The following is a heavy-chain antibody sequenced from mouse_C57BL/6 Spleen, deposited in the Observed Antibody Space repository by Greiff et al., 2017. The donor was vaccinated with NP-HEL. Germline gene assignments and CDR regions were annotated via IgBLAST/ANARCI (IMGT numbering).Heavy chain of an antibody. V-gene: IGHV2-9*01. Sequence: VKLMESGPGLVAPSQSLSITCTVSGFSLTSYGVDWVRQPPGKGLEWLGVIWGGGSTNYNSALMSRLSISKDNSKSQVFLKMNSLQTDDTAMYYCARLIYYEYGEGYAMDYWGQGTSVTVSS. CDR1: GFSLTSYG. D-gene: IGHD2-4*01. CDR3: ARLIYYEYGEGYAMDY. J-gene: IGHJ4*01. CDR2: IWGGGST.